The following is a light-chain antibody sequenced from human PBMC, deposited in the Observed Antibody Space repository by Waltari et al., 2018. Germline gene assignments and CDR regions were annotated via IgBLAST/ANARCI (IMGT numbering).Light chain of an antibody. Sequence: QSALPQPASVSGSPGQSITISCTGTSSDVGGYNYVSWSQQHPGQAPKLMIYDVSNRPSGVSNRFSGSKSGNTASLTISGLQAEDEADYYCSSYTSSSTLGVVFGGGTKLTVL. CDR3: SSYTSSSTLGVV. V-gene: IGLV2-14*01. J-gene: IGLJ2*01. CDR1: SSDVGGYNY. CDR2: DVS.